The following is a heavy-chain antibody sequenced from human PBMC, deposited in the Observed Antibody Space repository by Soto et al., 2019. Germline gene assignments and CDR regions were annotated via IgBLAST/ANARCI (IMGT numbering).Heavy chain of an antibody. Sequence: PGESLKISCKASGYSFTSYWIAWVRQVPGKGLEWMGIIYPGDSDTRYSPSFQGQVTISADKSISTAYLQWSSLAASATAIYYCAKQGSIENRQTGLAPGGEETRVTVSS. CDR2: IYPGDSDT. D-gene: IGHD6-6*01. J-gene: IGHJ5*02. V-gene: IGHV5-51*01. CDR1: GYSFTSYW. CDR3: AKQGSIENRQTGLAP.